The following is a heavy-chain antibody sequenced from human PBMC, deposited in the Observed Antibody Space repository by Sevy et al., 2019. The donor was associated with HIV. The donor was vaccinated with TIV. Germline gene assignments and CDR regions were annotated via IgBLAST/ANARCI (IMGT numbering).Heavy chain of an antibody. Sequence: ASVKVSCKASGYTFTSYYMHWVRQAPGQGLEWMGIINPSGGSTSYAQKFQGRVTMTRDTSTSTVYMELSSLRSEDTAVYYCAGDRRVHTRLRLGELSLPSYFDIWGQGTMVTVSS. V-gene: IGHV1-46*01. D-gene: IGHD3-16*02. CDR3: AGDRRVHTRLRLGELSLPSYFDI. CDR2: INPSGGST. CDR1: GYTFTSYY. J-gene: IGHJ3*02.